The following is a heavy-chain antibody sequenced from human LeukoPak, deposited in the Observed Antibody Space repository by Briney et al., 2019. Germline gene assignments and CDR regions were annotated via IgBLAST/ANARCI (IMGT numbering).Heavy chain of an antibody. CDR1: GFTFTDYW. CDR3: ARAVYYMDV. Sequence: SGGSLRLSCAASGFTFTDYWMSWIRQPPGKGLEWIGSIYYSGSTYYNPSLKSRVTISVDTSENQFSLKLSSVTAADTAVYYCARAVYYMDVWGKGTTVTVSS. V-gene: IGHV4-38-2*01. J-gene: IGHJ6*03. CDR2: IYYSGST.